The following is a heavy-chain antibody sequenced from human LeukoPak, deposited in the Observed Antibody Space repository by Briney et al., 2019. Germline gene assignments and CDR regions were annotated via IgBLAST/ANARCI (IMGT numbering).Heavy chain of an antibody. J-gene: IGHJ5*02. CDR2: FYSSGTT. CDR1: GGSISSYH. CDR3: ARLGIEDSSWYVDWFDP. V-gene: IGHV4-4*07. Sequence: SETLSLTCTVSGGSISSYHWSWTRPPPGMELEWIRRFYSSGTTSYNPSFESRVIMTVAKSKNQFSLKPTSGTAADTAVYYCARLGIEDSSWYVDWFDPWGQGTLVTVSS. D-gene: IGHD3-22*01.